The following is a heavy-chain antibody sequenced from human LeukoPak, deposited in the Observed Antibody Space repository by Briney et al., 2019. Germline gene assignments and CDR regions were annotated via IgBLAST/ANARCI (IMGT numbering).Heavy chain of an antibody. V-gene: IGHV1-8*01. D-gene: IGHD3-3*01. J-gene: IGHJ4*02. CDR1: GYTFTSYD. CDR3: ARADFWSGYAIDY. CDR2: MNPNSGNT. Sequence: ASVKVSCKASGYTFTSYDINWVRQATGQGLEWMGWMNPNSGNTGYAQKFQGRVTMTRNTSINTAYMELSSLRSEDTAVYYCARADFWSGYAIDYWGQGTLVTVSS.